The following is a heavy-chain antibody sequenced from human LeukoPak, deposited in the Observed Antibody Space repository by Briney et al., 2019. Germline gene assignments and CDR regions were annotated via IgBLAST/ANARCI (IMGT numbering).Heavy chain of an antibody. D-gene: IGHD3-22*01. CDR3: ARDYYDSSGSPYDI. CDR2: IYYSGST. Sequence: SETLSLTCTVSGGSISSSSYYWGWIRQPPGKGLEWSGSIYYSGSTYYNPSLKSRVTISVDTSKNQFSLKLSSVTAADTAVYYCARDYYDSSGSPYDIWGQGTMVTVSS. J-gene: IGHJ3*02. V-gene: IGHV4-39*07. CDR1: GGSISSSSYY.